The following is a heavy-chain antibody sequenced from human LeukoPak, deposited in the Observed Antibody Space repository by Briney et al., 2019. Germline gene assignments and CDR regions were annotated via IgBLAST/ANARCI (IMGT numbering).Heavy chain of an antibody. Sequence: SETLSLTCSVSGGSISSYYWDWIRQPPGKGLEWIGSISYSGSTNYNPSLESRVTISVDTSKNQISLKLSSVTAADTAIYYCARAPERWYSYGSYTYHYMDVWGRGTTVTVSS. CDR2: ISYSGST. J-gene: IGHJ6*03. CDR1: GGSISSYY. CDR3: ARAPERWYSYGSYTYHYMDV. V-gene: IGHV4-59*01. D-gene: IGHD3-10*01.